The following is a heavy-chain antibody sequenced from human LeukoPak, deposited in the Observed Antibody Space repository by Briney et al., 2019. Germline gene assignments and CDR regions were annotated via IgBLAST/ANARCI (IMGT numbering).Heavy chain of an antibody. CDR2: INHDGSKK. CDR1: RFTFSNYW. CDR3: AKWGPHCVGDYCPALDS. J-gene: IGHJ4*02. V-gene: IGHV3-7*01. Sequence: HPGGTLRLSCVASRFTFSNYWMSWVRQPPGKGLEWVANINHDGSKKPYADSVKGRFTISRDNAKESLYLQLNSLRADDTAVYYCAKWGPHCVGDYCPALDSWGQGTLVTVSS. D-gene: IGHD2-21*02.